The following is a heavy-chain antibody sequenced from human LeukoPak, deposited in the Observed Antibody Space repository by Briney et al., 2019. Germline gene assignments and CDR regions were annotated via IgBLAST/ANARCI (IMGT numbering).Heavy chain of an antibody. CDR3: ARVSKMTRVTTYYYMDV. CDR2: IYYSGST. J-gene: IGHJ6*03. CDR1: GGSIISYY. V-gene: IGHV4-59*01. D-gene: IGHD4-11*01. Sequence: SETLSLTCTVSGGSIISYYWSWIRQPPGKGLEWIGYIYYSGSTNYNPSLKSRVTISVDTSKNQFSLKLSSVTAADTAVYYCARVSKMTRVTTYYYMDVWGKGTTVTVSS.